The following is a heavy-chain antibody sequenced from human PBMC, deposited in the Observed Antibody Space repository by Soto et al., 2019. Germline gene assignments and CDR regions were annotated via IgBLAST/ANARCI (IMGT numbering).Heavy chain of an antibody. D-gene: IGHD6-13*01. CDR3: AAGGSWARLDN. V-gene: IGHV1-69*13. Sequence: SVKVSCKASGGTLNNYAISWVRQAPGQGLEWMGGIITAFGPGVYAQKFQGRVTITADESTKTAYMDLNSLTSEDTAVYYCAAGGSWARLDNWGQGTLVTVSS. CDR2: IITAFGPG. CDR1: GGTLNNYA. J-gene: IGHJ4*02.